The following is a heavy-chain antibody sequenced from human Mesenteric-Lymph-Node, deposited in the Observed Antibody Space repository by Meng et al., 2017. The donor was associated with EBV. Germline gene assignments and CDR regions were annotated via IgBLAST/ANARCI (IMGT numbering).Heavy chain of an antibody. Sequence: QLVQSGEEVKKPGASVKVSCKASGYTFTSYAMHWVRQAPGQRLEWMGWINAGNGNTKYSQKFQGRVTITRDTSASTAYMELSSLRSEDTAVYYCARGIAVAGRTDYWGQGTLVTVSS. D-gene: IGHD6-19*01. V-gene: IGHV1-3*01. J-gene: IGHJ4*02. CDR2: INAGNGNT. CDR1: GYTFTSYA. CDR3: ARGIAVAGRTDY.